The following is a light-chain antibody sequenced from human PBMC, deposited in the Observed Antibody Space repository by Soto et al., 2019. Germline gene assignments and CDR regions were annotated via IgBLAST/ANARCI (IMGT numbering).Light chain of an antibody. J-gene: IGLJ1*01. V-gene: IGLV1-47*02. CDR3: AAWDDSLSGKV. CDR2: SNN. CDR1: SSNIGSNY. Sequence: QSVLTQPPPASGTPGQRVTISCSGSSSNIGSNYVYWYQQLPGTAPKLLIYSNNQRPSGVPDRFSGSKSGTSASLAISGLRSEDEADYYCAAWDDSLSGKVFGTGTKVTVL.